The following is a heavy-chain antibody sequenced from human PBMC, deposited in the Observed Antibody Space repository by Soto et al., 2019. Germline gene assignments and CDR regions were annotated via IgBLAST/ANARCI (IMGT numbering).Heavy chain of an antibody. D-gene: IGHD5-12*01. CDR2: ISSSSSYI. J-gene: IGHJ6*02. Sequence: EVQLVESGGGLVKPGGSLRLSCAASGFTFSSYSMNWVRQAPGKGLEWVSSISSSSSYIYYADSVKGRFTISRDNAKNSLYLQRNSLRAEDTAVYYCARDQWLRLPEQGPGEYGMDVWGQGTTVTVSS. V-gene: IGHV3-21*01. CDR1: GFTFSSYS. CDR3: ARDQWLRLPEQGPGEYGMDV.